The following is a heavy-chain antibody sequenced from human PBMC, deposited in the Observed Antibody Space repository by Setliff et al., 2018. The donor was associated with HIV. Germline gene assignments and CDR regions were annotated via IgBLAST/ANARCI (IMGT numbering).Heavy chain of an antibody. V-gene: IGHV4-59*08. Sequence: SETLSLTCTVSGGSISNYYWSWIRQPPGKGLEWIGCGYYSGITHYDPSLKSRVSISVDASENQFSLRLNSVTVADTAVYFCARSSRGSLRDLDYWGPGTLVTVSS. CDR2: GYYSGIT. CDR3: ARSSRGSLRDLDY. D-gene: IGHD2-21*02. J-gene: IGHJ4*02. CDR1: GGSISNYY.